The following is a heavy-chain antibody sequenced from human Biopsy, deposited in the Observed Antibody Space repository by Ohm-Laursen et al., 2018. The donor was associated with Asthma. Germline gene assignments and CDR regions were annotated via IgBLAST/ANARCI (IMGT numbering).Heavy chain of an antibody. V-gene: IGHV3-7*01. J-gene: IGHJ4*02. Sequence: SLRLSCTASGFTFGNFWMSWGRQTPGKGLEWVATINGDGSQKSYVDSVTGRFTISRDNSKNSLHLQMNSLRAEDTAVYYCAKDVGWELPQYYFDYWGQGTLVTVSS. D-gene: IGHD1-26*01. CDR3: AKDVGWELPQYYFDY. CDR2: INGDGSQK. CDR1: GFTFGNFW.